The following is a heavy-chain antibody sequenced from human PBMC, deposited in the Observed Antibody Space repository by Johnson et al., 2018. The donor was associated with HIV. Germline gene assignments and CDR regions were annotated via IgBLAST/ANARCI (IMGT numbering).Heavy chain of an antibody. CDR1: GFSVSSNY. V-gene: IGHV3-66*01. CDR3: ARACRDGYTCDAFDI. Sequence: VHLVESGGGVVQPGRSLRLSCAASGFSVSSNYLSWVRQAPGKGLEWVSVISSGGDTYYADSVRGRFTISRDNSKNTLYLQMNSLRAEDTAVYYCARACRDGYTCDAFDIWGQGTMVTVSS. J-gene: IGHJ3*02. CDR2: ISSGGDT. D-gene: IGHD5-24*01.